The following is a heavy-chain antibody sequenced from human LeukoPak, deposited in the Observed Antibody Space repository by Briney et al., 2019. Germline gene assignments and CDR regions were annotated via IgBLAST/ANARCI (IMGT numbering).Heavy chain of an antibody. V-gene: IGHV3-9*01. Sequence: GGSLRLSCAASGFTFDNYAMHWVRQAPGKGLEWVSGISWHSGRIGYADSVKGRFTISRDNAKSSLYLQMDSLRGEDTAVYYCATGGVHYYDSSADYWGQGTLVTVSS. J-gene: IGHJ4*02. CDR3: ATGGVHYYDSSADY. D-gene: IGHD3-22*01. CDR2: ISWHSGRI. CDR1: GFTFDNYA.